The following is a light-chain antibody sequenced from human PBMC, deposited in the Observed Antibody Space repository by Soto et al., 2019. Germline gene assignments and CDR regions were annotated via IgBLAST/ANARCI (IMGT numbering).Light chain of an antibody. CDR2: WAS. CDR3: QQYYNLPYT. Sequence: DIVMTQSPDSLTVSLGERATINCKSSQSVLYSSNNKNYLTWYQQKPGQPPKLLIYWASTRESGVPDRFSGSGSGTDFTLTISSLQAEDVAVYYCQQYYNLPYTFGQGTKVEIK. J-gene: IGKJ2*01. V-gene: IGKV4-1*01. CDR1: QSVLYSSNNKNY.